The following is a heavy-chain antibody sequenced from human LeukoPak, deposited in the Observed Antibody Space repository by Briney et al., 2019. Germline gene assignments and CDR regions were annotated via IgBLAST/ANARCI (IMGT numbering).Heavy chain of an antibody. D-gene: IGHD3-10*01. Sequence: GGSLRLSCGASGFTFSNHEMNWVRQVPGKGLEWVSYISSSGGTIYYADSVKGRFTISRDNAKNSLYLQMSGLRAEDTAVYYCARDDYYGSAYGLDVWGQGTTVTVSS. V-gene: IGHV3-48*03. CDR3: ARDDYYGSAYGLDV. CDR2: ISSSGGTI. J-gene: IGHJ6*02. CDR1: GFTFSNHE.